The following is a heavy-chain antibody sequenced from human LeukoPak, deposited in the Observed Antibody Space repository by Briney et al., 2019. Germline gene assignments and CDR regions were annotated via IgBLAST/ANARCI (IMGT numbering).Heavy chain of an antibody. CDR2: TYYRSKWYN. D-gene: IGHD6-13*01. J-gene: IGHJ4*02. CDR1: GDSVSSNSAA. V-gene: IGHV6-1*01. CDR3: ARDLAAVSAAGPTPFDY. Sequence: SQTLSLTCAISGDSVSSNSAAWNWIRQSPSRGLEWLGRTYYRSKWYNDYAVSVKSRITINPDTSKNQFSLQLNSVTPEDTAVYYCARDLAAVSAAGPTPFDYWGQGTLVTVSS.